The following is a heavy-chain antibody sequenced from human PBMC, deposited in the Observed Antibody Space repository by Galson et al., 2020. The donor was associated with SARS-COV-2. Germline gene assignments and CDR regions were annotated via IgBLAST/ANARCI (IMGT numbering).Heavy chain of an antibody. CDR1: GGSISSDDFY. V-gene: IGHV4-30-4*01. CDR3: ARAQAVGATLFDY. Sequence: SETLSLTCTVYGGSISSDDFYWSWIRQSPGKGLEYIGYIYYSASTDYNPSLKSRVTMSVDTSKNQFSLKLSSVTAADTAVYYWARAQAVGATLFDYWGQGTLVTVSS. J-gene: IGHJ4*02. D-gene: IGHD1-26*01. CDR2: IYYSAST.